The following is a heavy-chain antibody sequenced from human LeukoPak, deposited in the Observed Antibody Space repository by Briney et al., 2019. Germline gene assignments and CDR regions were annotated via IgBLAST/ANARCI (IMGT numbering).Heavy chain of an antibody. V-gene: IGHV3-48*03. Sequence: GGSLRLSCAASGFTFSSYEMNWVRQAPGQGLEWVSYISSSGTTIYYADSVKGRFTISRDNAKKSLYLQMNSLRAEDTAFYYCAMVIAGYYFDYWGQGILVTVSS. CDR2: ISSSGTTI. CDR1: GFTFSSYE. J-gene: IGHJ4*02. CDR3: AMVIAGYYFDY. D-gene: IGHD2/OR15-2a*01.